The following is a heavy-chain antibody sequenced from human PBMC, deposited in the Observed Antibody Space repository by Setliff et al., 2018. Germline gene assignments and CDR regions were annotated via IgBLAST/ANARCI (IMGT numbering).Heavy chain of an antibody. CDR3: AREIQLERHDYYYGMDV. Sequence: TGGSLRLSCAGSGFTFNTYWMTWVRQAPGKGLEWVASITHDGSKTYYADSVKGRFTISRDNAKNSLYLQMNSLRAEDTAVYYCAREIQLERHDYYYGMDVWGQGTTVTVSS. D-gene: IGHD1-1*01. CDR1: GFTFNTYW. CDR2: ITHDGSKT. V-gene: IGHV3-7*01. J-gene: IGHJ6*02.